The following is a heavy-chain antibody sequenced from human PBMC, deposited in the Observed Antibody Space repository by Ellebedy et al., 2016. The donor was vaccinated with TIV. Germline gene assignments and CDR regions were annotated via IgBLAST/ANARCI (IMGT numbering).Heavy chain of an antibody. J-gene: IGHJ6*03. CDR3: AKESPTYDDDYALAYYYYYYMDV. CDR1: GFTFSSYW. CDR2: ISGSGGST. Sequence: GGSLRLXXAASGFTFSSYWMSWVRQAPGKGLEWVSAISGSGGSTYYADSVKGRFTISRDNSKNTLYLQMNSLRAEDTAVYYCAKESPTYDDDYALAYYYYYYMDVWGKGTTVTVSS. D-gene: IGHD4-17*01. V-gene: IGHV3-23*01.